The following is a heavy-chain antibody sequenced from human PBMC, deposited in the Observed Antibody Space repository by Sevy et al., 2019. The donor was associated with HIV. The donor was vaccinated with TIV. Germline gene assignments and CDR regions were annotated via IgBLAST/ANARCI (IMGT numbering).Heavy chain of an antibody. J-gene: IGHJ4*02. Sequence: GGSLRLSCAVSGFTFSSYAMTWVRQAPGKGLEWVSGISGGGDSTYYADSVKGRFTISRDNSKNTRYLQMNSLRAEDTAVYYCAKFPQAAYDFVWGSYRYNVYYFDFWGQGTLVTVSS. CDR2: ISGGGDST. CDR3: AKFPQAAYDFVWGSYRYNVYYFDF. V-gene: IGHV3-23*01. CDR1: GFTFSSYA. D-gene: IGHD3-16*02.